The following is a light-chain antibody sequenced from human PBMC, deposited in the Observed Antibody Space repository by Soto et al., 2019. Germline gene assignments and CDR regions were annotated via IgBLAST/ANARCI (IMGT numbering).Light chain of an antibody. J-gene: IGKJ1*01. CDR1: QSVSSN. Sequence: EIVMTQSPATLSVSPGERATLSCRASQSVSSNLAWYQQKPGQAPRLLIYGASTRATGIPARFSGSRSGTESALTISSLQSEDFAFYYCQHYNNWPRTFVQGTKVEIK. CDR2: GAS. V-gene: IGKV3-15*01. CDR3: QHYNNWPRT.